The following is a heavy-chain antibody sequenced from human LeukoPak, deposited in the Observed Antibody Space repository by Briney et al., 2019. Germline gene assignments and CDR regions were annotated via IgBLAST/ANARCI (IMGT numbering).Heavy chain of an antibody. Sequence: ASVKVSCKASGYTFTGYYMHWVRQAPGQGLEWMGRINRNSGGTNYAQKFQGRVTMTRDTSISTAYMELSRLRSDDTAVYYCARATYGDYAYCTDVWGQGTTVTVSS. J-gene: IGHJ6*02. V-gene: IGHV1-2*06. CDR1: GYTFTGYY. CDR3: ARATYGDYAYCTDV. CDR2: INRNSGGT. D-gene: IGHD4-17*01.